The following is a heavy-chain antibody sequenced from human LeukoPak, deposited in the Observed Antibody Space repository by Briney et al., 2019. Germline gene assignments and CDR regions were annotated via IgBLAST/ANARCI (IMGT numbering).Heavy chain of an antibody. CDR1: GYTFTRYG. Sequence: ASVKVSCKASGYTFTRYGISWVRQAPGQGLEWMGWISAYNGNTNYAQKLQGRVTMTTDTSTSTAYMELRSLRSDDTAVYYCARTATTKNYYYGMDVWGQGTTVTVSS. CDR3: ARTATTKNYYYGMDV. CDR2: ISAYNGNT. D-gene: IGHD5-24*01. J-gene: IGHJ6*02. V-gene: IGHV1-18*01.